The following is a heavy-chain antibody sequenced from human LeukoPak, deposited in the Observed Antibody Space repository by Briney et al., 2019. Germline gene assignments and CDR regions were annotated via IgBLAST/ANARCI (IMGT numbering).Heavy chain of an antibody. CDR3: ARVGVIGWFDP. V-gene: IGHV4-34*01. Sequence: SETLSLTCAVYGGSFSGYYWSWIRQPPGKGLEWIGEINHSGSTNYNPSLKSRVTISVDTSKNQFSLKLSSVTAADTAVYYCARVGVIGWFDPWGQGTLATVSS. CDR2: INHSGST. J-gene: IGHJ5*02. D-gene: IGHD3-10*01. CDR1: GGSFSGYY.